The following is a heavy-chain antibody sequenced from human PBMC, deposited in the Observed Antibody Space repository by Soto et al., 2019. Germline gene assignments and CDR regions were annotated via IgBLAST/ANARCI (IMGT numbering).Heavy chain of an antibody. J-gene: IGHJ5*02. CDR3: ARDLGEQAPTGFDP. CDR2: VYYSGST. V-gene: IGHV4-61*08. Sequence: TSETLSLTCSVSGDSVSSGAYYWSWIRQPPGKGLEWIGYVYYSGSTSYNPSLETGVTISVDTSKNQFSLKLTSVTPADTAVYYCARDLGEQAPTGFDPWGQGTLVTVSS. D-gene: IGHD2-21*01. CDR1: GDSVSSGAYY.